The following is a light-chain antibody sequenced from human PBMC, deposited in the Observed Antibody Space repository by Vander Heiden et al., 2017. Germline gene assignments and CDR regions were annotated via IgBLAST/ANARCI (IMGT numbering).Light chain of an antibody. CDR3: EVWDSTSDPSYV. CDR1: TLGNKA. Sequence: YVQTQPRPVSVALGQTARLLSGGETLGNKAVQWSQQNTDQATLLVIYYDDDRPSGIPERLSGSNSGNTATLPISRVEAGDEADYFCEVWDSTSDPSYVFGGGTKVTV. V-gene: IGLV3-21*01. J-gene: IGLJ1*01. CDR2: YDD.